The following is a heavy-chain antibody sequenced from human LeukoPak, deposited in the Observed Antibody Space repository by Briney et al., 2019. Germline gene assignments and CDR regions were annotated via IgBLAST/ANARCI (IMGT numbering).Heavy chain of an antibody. J-gene: IGHJ6*03. CDR1: GFTFSSCA. CDR2: ISGSGGIT. V-gene: IGHV3-23*01. D-gene: IGHD6-13*01. Sequence: PGGSLRLSCAASGFTFSSCAMNWVRQAPGKGLEWVSGISGSGGITHYADSVRGRFTISRDNSKNTLYLQMNSLRAEDTALYYCAKEGYSSSPINYYYYYYMDVWGKGTTVTVSS. CDR3: AKEGYSSSPINYYYYYYMDV.